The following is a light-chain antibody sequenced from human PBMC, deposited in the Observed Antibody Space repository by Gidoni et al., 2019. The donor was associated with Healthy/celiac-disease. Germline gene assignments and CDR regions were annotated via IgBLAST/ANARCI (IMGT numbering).Light chain of an antibody. Sequence: DVRTQPPAGSGAPGKTARITCGGNNIGSESVHWYQLKPGQAPVLVISYYSDRPSWIPERFSGSNSGNTAALTLSRVEAGDEADYYCRVWDSSSDHQVFGGGTKLTVL. J-gene: IGLJ3*02. V-gene: IGLV3-21*04. CDR2: YYS. CDR1: NIGSES. CDR3: RVWDSSSDHQV.